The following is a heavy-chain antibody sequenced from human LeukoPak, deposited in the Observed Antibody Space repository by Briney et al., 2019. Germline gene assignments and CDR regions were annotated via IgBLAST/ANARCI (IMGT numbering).Heavy chain of an antibody. Sequence: GGSLRLSCAASGFTFSSYAMGWVRQAPGKGLEWVSTISNSGGSTYYADSVKGRFTISRDNSKNTLYLQMNSLRAEDTAVYYCAKDRATVVTLDAFDIWGQGTMVTVSS. D-gene: IGHD4-23*01. V-gene: IGHV3-23*01. CDR2: ISNSGGST. CDR1: GFTFSSYA. CDR3: AKDRATVVTLDAFDI. J-gene: IGHJ3*02.